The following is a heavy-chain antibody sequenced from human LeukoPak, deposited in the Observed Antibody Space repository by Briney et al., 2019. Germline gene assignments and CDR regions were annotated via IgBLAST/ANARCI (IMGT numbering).Heavy chain of an antibody. D-gene: IGHD4-17*01. J-gene: IGHJ4*02. CDR2: ISSSSSYI. Sequence: GGSLRLSCAASGFTFSYYSMNWVRQAPGKGLEWVSYISSSSSYIYYADSVKGRFTISRDNAKNALYLQMNSLRAEDTAVYYCARVILDYGDYELGYWGQGTLVTVSS. CDR3: ARVILDYGDYELGY. V-gene: IGHV3-21*01. CDR1: GFTFSYYS.